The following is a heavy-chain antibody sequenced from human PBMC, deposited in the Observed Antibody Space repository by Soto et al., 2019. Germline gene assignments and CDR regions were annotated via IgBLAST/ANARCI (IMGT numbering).Heavy chain of an antibody. CDR2: IGGGSGST. V-gene: IGHV3-23*01. CDR1: GFTFTNYA. D-gene: IGHD6-13*01. J-gene: IGHJ4*02. Sequence: EVQLLESGGGFVQPGGSLRLSCAASGFTFTNYALSWVRQAPGKGLEWVSTIGGGSGSTSYADSVKGRFSISRENSKNTLDPPMRSLRAEDPALYYCATRMYSTSWYYFVSWGQGTLVTVSS. CDR3: ATRMYSTSWYYFVS.